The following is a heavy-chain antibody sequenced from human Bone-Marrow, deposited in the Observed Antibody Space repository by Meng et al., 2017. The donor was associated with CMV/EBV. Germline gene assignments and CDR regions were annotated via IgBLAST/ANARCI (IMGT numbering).Heavy chain of an antibody. CDR1: GFTFSNYW. V-gene: IGHV3-7*01. CDR2: IKQDGSEK. Sequence: GESLKISCAASGFTFSNYWMNWVRQAPGKGLEWVANIKQDGSEKYFMDSVKGRFTISRDNAKNSLYLQMSSLRAEDTAVYYCARFCSGGFCYSGVQTTYYYGMDVWGQGTTVTVSS. CDR3: ARFCSGGFCYSGVQTTYYYGMDV. D-gene: IGHD2-15*01. J-gene: IGHJ6*02.